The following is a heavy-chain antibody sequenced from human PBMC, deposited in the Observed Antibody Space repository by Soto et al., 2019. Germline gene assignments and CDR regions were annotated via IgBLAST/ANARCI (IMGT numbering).Heavy chain of an antibody. CDR2: IYYSGST. J-gene: IGHJ6*02. Sequence: SETLSLTCTVSGGSISSGDYYWSWIRQPPGKGLEWIGYIYYSGSTYYNPSLKSRVTISVDTSKNQFSLKLSSVTAADTAVYYCARGRYGSGSYSPYYYYGMDVWGQGTTVTVSS. CDR3: ARGRYGSGSYSPYYYYGMDV. CDR1: GGSISSGDYY. D-gene: IGHD3-10*01. V-gene: IGHV4-30-4*01.